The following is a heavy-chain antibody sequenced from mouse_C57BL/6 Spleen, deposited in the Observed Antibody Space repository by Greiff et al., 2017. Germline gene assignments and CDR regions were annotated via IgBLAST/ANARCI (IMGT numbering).Heavy chain of an antibody. V-gene: IGHV5-16*01. J-gene: IGHJ3*01. CDR3: ARDDYYDYDAGGCAY. D-gene: IGHD2-4*01. CDR1: GFTFSDYY. CDR2: INYDGSST. Sequence: EVKLVESEGGLVQPGSSMKLSCTASGFTFSDYYMAWVRQVPEKGLEWVANINYDGSSTYSLDSLKSRFIISRDNAKNILYVPRSSLKSEDTATYYCARDDYYDYDAGGCAYWGQGTLVTVSA.